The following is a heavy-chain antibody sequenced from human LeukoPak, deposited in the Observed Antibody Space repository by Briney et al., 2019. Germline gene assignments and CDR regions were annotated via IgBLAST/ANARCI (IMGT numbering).Heavy chain of an antibody. D-gene: IGHD1-26*01. CDR1: GFTLSTYS. V-gene: IGHV3-48*01. CDR3: ARDRGIVGTTGYYYMDV. J-gene: IGHJ6*03. Sequence: PGGSLRLSCAASGFTLSTYSMNWVRQAPGKGLEWVSYISSSSSTIYYADSVRGRFTISRDNAKNSLYLQMNSLRPEDTAVYYCARDRGIVGTTGYYYMDVWGKGTTVTVSS. CDR2: ISSSSSTI.